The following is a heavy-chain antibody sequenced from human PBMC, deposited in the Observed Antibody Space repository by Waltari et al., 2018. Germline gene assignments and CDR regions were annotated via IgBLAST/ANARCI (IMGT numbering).Heavy chain of an antibody. V-gene: IGHV3-21*01. Sequence: EVQLVESGGGLVKPGGSLRLSCAASGFTFSSYSMNWVRQAPGKGLEWVSSISSSSSYIYYADSVKGRFTISRDNAKNSLYLQMNSLGAEDTAVYYCARWRYSSGTDAFDIWGQGTMVTVSS. CDR1: GFTFSSYS. CDR3: ARWRYSSGTDAFDI. CDR2: ISSSSSYI. D-gene: IGHD6-19*01. J-gene: IGHJ3*02.